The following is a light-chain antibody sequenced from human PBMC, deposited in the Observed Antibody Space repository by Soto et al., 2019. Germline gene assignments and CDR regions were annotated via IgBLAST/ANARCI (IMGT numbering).Light chain of an antibody. CDR1: QSVSSYY. CDR3: QQCGSSPWT. CDR2: AAS. J-gene: IGKJ1*01. V-gene: IGKV3-20*01. Sequence: EIVLTQSPGTLSLSPGERATLSCRASQSVSSYYLAWYQQKPGQAPRLLIYAASSRATGIPDRFSGGGSGTDFTLTISRLEPEDFGVYYCQQCGSSPWTFGQGTKVDIK.